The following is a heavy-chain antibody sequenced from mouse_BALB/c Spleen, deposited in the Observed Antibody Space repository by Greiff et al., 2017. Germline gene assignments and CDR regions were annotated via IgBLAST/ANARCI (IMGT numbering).Heavy chain of an antibody. D-gene: IGHD1-1*01. J-gene: IGHJ1*01. Sequence: QVQLKQSGAELARPGASVKMSCKASGYTFTSYTMHWVKQRPGQGLEWIGYINPSSGYTNYNQKFKDKATLTADKSSSTAYMQLSSLTSEDSAVYYCARSTGSSYDWYFDVWGAGTTVTVSS. CDR1: GYTFTSYT. V-gene: IGHV1-4*01. CDR3: ARSTGSSYDWYFDV. CDR2: INPSSGYT.